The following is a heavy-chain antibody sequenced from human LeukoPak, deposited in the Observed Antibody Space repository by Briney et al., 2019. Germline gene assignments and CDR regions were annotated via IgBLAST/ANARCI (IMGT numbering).Heavy chain of an antibody. Sequence: SETLSLTCTVSGGSITSSYYWGWIRQPPGKGLEWIGSIYYSGSTYYNPSLKSRVTISVDKSKNQFSLKLSSVTAADTAVYYCASYRGYGFDYWGQGTLVTVSS. CDR2: IYYSGST. CDR1: GGSITSSYY. D-gene: IGHD5-18*01. V-gene: IGHV4-39*07. J-gene: IGHJ4*02. CDR3: ASYRGYGFDY.